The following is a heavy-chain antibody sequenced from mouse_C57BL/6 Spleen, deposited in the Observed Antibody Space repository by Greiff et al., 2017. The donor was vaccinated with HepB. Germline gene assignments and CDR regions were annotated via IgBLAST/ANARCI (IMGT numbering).Heavy chain of an antibody. Sequence: QVQLQQPGTELVKPGASVKLSCKASGYTFTSYWMHWVKQSPGQGLEWIGNINPSNGGTNYNEKFKSKATLTVDKSSSTAYMQLSSLTSEDSAVYYCARMGGSSYEDRDYWGQGTSVTVSS. CDR3: ARMGGSSYEDRDY. CDR2: INPSNGGT. CDR1: GYTFTSYW. V-gene: IGHV1-53*01. J-gene: IGHJ4*01. D-gene: IGHD1-1*01.